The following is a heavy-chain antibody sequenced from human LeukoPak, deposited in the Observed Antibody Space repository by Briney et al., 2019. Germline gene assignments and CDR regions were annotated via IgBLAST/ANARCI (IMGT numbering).Heavy chain of an antibody. D-gene: IGHD5-12*01. V-gene: IGHV5-51*01. CDR3: ARLFEVATIESGFDY. J-gene: IGHJ4*02. Sequence: GESLKISCKGSGYSFTSYWIGWVRQMPGKGLEWMGIIYPGDSDTRYSPSFQGRVTISADKSISTAYLQWSSLKASDTAIYYCARLFEVATIESGFDYWGQGSLVTVSS. CDR1: GYSFTSYW. CDR2: IYPGDSDT.